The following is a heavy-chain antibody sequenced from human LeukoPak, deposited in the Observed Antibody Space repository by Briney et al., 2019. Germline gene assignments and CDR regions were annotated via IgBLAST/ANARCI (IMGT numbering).Heavy chain of an antibody. CDR2: ISYDGSNK. CDR1: GFTFGSYG. CDR3: AKDRNYYDSSGYYYEGLFDY. Sequence: PGRSLRLSCAASGFTFGSYGMHWVRQAPGKGLEWVAVISYDGSNKYYADSVKGRFTISRDNSKNTLYLQMNSLRAEDTAVYYCAKDRNYYDSSGYYYEGLFDYWGQGTLVTVSS. J-gene: IGHJ4*02. V-gene: IGHV3-30*18. D-gene: IGHD3-22*01.